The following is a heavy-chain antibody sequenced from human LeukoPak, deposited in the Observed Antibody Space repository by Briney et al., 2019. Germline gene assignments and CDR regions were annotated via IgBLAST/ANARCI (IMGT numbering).Heavy chain of an antibody. J-gene: IGHJ4*02. CDR3: ASDPSGGNYFDY. D-gene: IGHD2-15*01. CDR1: GGSISSYY. Sequence: SETPSLTCTVSGGSISSYYWSWIRQPPGKGLEWIGYIYYSGSTNYNPSLKSRVTISVDMSKNQFSLKLSSVTAADTAVYYCASDPSGGNYFDYWGQGTLVTVSS. V-gene: IGHV4-59*08. CDR2: IYYSGST.